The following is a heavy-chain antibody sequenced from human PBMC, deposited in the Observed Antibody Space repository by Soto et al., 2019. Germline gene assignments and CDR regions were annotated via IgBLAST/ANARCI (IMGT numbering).Heavy chain of an antibody. J-gene: IGHJ4*02. Sequence: GGSLRLSCAASGFPFSSTDMTWVRQAPGKGLEWVSTIDGSGGTTYYADSVKGRFTISRDISRNTVFLQMDSLRAEDTAVYYCAKDRQYPRDYFHYWGQGTRVTVSS. CDR3: AKDRQYPRDYFHY. CDR2: IDGSGGTT. D-gene: IGHD4-4*01. CDR1: GFPFSSTD. V-gene: IGHV3-23*01.